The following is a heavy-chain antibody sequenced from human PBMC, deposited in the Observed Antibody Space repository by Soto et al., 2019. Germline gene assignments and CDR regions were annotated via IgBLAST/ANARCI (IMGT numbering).Heavy chain of an antibody. V-gene: IGHV1-46*01. Sequence: ASVKVSCKASGYTFTSYYMHWVRQAPGQGLEWMGIINPSGGSTSYAQKFQGRVTMTRDTSTSTVYMELSSLRSEDTAVYYYAGDRGHYGRDFWGQGTRVTVS. CDR3: AGDRGHYGRDF. CDR1: GYTFTSYY. CDR2: INPSGGST. J-gene: IGHJ6*02.